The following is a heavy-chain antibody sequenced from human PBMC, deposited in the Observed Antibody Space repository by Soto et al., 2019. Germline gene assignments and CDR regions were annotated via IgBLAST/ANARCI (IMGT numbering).Heavy chain of an antibody. CDR1: GGTFSSYA. CDR3: ARVIIVGATTPSSFDY. CDR2: IITIFGTA. J-gene: IGHJ4*02. V-gene: IGHV1-69*13. D-gene: IGHD1-26*01. Sequence: ASVKVSCKPSGGTFSSYAISWVRQAPGQGLEWRGKIITIFGTANYAQKFQGRVTITADESTSTAYMELSSLRSEDTAVYYCARVIIVGATTPSSFDYWGQGTLVTVAS.